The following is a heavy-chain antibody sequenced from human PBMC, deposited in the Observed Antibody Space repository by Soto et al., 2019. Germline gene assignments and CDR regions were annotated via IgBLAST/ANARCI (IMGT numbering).Heavy chain of an antibody. CDR1: VFTFSSYA. Sequence: GGSLRLSCAASVFTFSSYAMSWVRQAPGKGLEWVSAISGSGGSTYYADSVKGRFTISRDNSKNTLYLQMNSLRAEDTAVYYCAKDPAYYDILTGGLTDPDPWGQGTLVTVSS. D-gene: IGHD3-9*01. V-gene: IGHV3-23*01. CDR2: ISGSGGST. CDR3: AKDPAYYDILTGGLTDPDP. J-gene: IGHJ5*02.